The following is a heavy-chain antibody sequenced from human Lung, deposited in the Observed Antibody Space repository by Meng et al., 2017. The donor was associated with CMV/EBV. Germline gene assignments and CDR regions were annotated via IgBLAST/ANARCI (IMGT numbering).Heavy chain of an antibody. Sequence: GGSXRLXXAASGFTFSSYAMSWVRQGPGKGLEWVSGISGSGVSTYYADSVKGRFTISRDNAKKSVFLQMNSVRAEDTAMYYCARVDILTGYFGLYYHGMDVWGQGTTVXVS. CDR1: GFTFSSYA. D-gene: IGHD3-9*01. CDR2: ISGSGVST. CDR3: ARVDILTGYFGLYYHGMDV. J-gene: IGHJ6*02. V-gene: IGHV3-23*01.